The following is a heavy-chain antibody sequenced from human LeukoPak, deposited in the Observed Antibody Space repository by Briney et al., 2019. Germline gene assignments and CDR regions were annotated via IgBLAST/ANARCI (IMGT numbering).Heavy chain of an antibody. V-gene: IGHV1-58*01. J-gene: IGHJ6*04. CDR3: AAGYCSGGSCYSDYYYGMDV. D-gene: IGHD2-15*01. CDR1: GFTFTSSA. CDR2: IVVGSGNT. Sequence: SVKVSCKASGFTFTSSAVQWVRQARGQRLEWIGWIVVGSGNTNYAQKFQERVTITRDMSTSTAYMELSSLRSEDTAVYYCAAGYCSGGSCYSDYYYGMDVWGKGPTVTVSS.